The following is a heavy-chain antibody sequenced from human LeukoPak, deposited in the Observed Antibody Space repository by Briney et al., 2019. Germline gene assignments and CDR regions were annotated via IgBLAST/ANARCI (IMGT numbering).Heavy chain of an antibody. CDR1: GYTFTSYD. CDR3: AREAGRDGYNL. D-gene: IGHD5-24*01. J-gene: IGHJ5*02. Sequence: ASVKVSCKASGYTFTSYDIHWVRQATGQGLEWMGFINPNNGNTGYAQKFQGRVSMTTKTSISTAYMELSSLRSEDTAVYYCAREAGRDGYNLWGQGTLVTVSS. CDR2: INPNNGNT. V-gene: IGHV1-8*01.